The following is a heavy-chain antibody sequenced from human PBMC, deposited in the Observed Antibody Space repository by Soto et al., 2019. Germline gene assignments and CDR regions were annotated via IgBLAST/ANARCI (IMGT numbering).Heavy chain of an antibody. CDR3: ARRARYSNDFDY. V-gene: IGHV4-39*01. J-gene: IGHJ4*02. CDR1: GGSISSSSYY. D-gene: IGHD6-13*01. CDR2: IYYSGST. Sequence: QLQLQESGPGLVKPSETLSLTCTVSGGSISSSSYYWGWIRQPPGKGLEWIGSIYYSGSTYYNPSLKSRVTISVDTSKNQFSLKLSSVTAADTAVYYCARRARYSNDFDYWGQGTLVTVSS.